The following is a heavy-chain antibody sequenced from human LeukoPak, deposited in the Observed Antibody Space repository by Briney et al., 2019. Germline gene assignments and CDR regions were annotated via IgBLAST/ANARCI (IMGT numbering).Heavy chain of an antibody. V-gene: IGHV3-30-3*01. CDR3: ARGPRRITMVRGPGGAFDI. Sequence: PGGSLRLSCAASGFTFSSYAMHWVRQAPGKGLEWVAVISYDESNKYYADSVKGRFTISRDNSKNTLYLQMNSLRAEDTAVYYCARGPRRITMVRGPGGAFDIWGQGTMVTVSS. CDR2: ISYDESNK. J-gene: IGHJ3*02. D-gene: IGHD3-10*01. CDR1: GFTFSSYA.